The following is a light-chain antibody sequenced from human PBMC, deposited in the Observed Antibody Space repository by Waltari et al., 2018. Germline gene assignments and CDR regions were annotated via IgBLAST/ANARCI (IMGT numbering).Light chain of an antibody. J-gene: IGLJ2*01. CDR2: DVS. Sequence: QSALTQPASVSGSPGQSVTIFCAGTSNDVGGYNSVSWYQEHPGQAPRVIIYDVSDRPSGVSDRFSGCTSGNTASLTISGLQAEDEADYYCSSQSSNDVVLFGGGTKLTVL. CDR1: SNDVGGYNS. CDR3: SSQSSNDVVL. V-gene: IGLV2-14*01.